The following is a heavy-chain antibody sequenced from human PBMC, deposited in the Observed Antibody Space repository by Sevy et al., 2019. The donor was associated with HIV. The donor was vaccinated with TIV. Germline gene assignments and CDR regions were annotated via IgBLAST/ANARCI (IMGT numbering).Heavy chain of an antibody. D-gene: IGHD3-22*01. Sequence: GSLRLSCAASGFTFSNYGMHWVRQAPGKGLEWVAVIWNDGSNKYYADSVKGRFTISRDNSKNTLYLQMNSLRVEDVAVYFCARGGDFNDRSAKRDFDYWGQGTLVTVSS. CDR2: IWNDGSNK. J-gene: IGHJ4*02. CDR3: ARGGDFNDRSAKRDFDY. V-gene: IGHV3-33*01. CDR1: GFTFSNYG.